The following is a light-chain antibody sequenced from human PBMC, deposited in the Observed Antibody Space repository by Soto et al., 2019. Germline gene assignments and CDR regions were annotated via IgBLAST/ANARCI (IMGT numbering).Light chain of an antibody. CDR3: SSYTSSSTYVV. V-gene: IGLV2-14*01. Sequence: QSALTQPASVSGSPGQSITISCTGTSSDVGGYNYVSWYQQHPGKAPKLMIYDVSNRPSGVSNRFSGSKSGNTASLTISGLQAEEEADDYCSSYTSSSTYVVFGGGTKLTVL. CDR1: SSDVGGYNY. J-gene: IGLJ2*01. CDR2: DVS.